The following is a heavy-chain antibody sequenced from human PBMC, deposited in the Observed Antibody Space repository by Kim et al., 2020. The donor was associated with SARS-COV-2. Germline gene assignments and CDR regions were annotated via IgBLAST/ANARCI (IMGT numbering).Heavy chain of an antibody. Sequence: SETLSLTCTVSGDSITSGGYFWNWARQHPGKGLEHIRHITYSGSTYYNPSLKSRITMSVDTSQNQFSLELRFVTAADTAVYYCARAAGGWPSDYWGQGTLVTVSS. CDR1: GDSITSGGYF. J-gene: IGHJ4*02. D-gene: IGHD6-19*01. CDR2: ITYSGST. V-gene: IGHV4-31*03. CDR3: ARAAGGWPSDY.